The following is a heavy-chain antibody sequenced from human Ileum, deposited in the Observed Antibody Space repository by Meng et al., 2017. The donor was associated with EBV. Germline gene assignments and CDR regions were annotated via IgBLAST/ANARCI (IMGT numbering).Heavy chain of an antibody. CDR2: IDQSGYT. D-gene: IGHD4-23*01. Sequence: VRLLQWRTGPLHPSDTLSLTCAVYGGSFNDYYWPWLRQPPGKGLEWIGEIDQSGYTKFNPSLSSRATISRDTSNNQFSLRLNSVTAADTALYYCARYGRCNGNSFYCFDPWGQGTLVTVSS. J-gene: IGHJ5*02. CDR3: ARYGRCNGNSFYCFDP. CDR1: GGSFNDYY. V-gene: IGHV4-34*01.